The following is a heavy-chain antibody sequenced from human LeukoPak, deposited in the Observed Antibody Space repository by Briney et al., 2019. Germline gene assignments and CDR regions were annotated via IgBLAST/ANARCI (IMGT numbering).Heavy chain of an antibody. Sequence: SETLSHTCTVSGGSISSSSYYWGWIRQPPGKGLEWIGSIYYSGSTYYNPSLKSRVTISVDTSKDQFSLKLSSVTAADTAVYYCARETGSRSRLSDYWGQGTLVTVSS. J-gene: IGHJ4*02. CDR2: IYYSGST. CDR1: GGSISSSSYY. CDR3: ARETGSRSRLSDY. D-gene: IGHD3-16*02. V-gene: IGHV4-39*07.